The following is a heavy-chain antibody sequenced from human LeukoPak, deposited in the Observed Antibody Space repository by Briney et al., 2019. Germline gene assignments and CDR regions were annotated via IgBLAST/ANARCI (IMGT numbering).Heavy chain of an antibody. CDR1: GGSISRSSYY. J-gene: IGHJ5*02. CDR2: IYYSGST. D-gene: IGHD3-22*01. Sequence: ASETLSLTCTVSGGSISRSSYYWGWIRQPPGKGLEWIGSIYYSGSTYYNPSLKSRVTISVDTSKNQFSLKLSSVTAADTAVYYCARRRGRDDSLDPWGQGTLVTVSS. V-gene: IGHV4-39*01. CDR3: ARRRGRDDSLDP.